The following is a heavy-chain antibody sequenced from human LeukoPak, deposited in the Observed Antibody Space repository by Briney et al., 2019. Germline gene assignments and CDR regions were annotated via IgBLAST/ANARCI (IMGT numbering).Heavy chain of an antibody. CDR2: ISSSSSTI. CDR3: ARFTNYDSSGYYYEYYFDY. Sequence: GGSLRLSCAASGFTFSSYSMNWVRQAPGKGLEWVSYISSSSSTIYYADSVKGRFTISRDNAKNSLYLQMNSLRDEDTAVYYCARFTNYDSSGYYYEYYFDYWGQGTLVTVSS. V-gene: IGHV3-48*02. J-gene: IGHJ4*02. CDR1: GFTFSSYS. D-gene: IGHD3-22*01.